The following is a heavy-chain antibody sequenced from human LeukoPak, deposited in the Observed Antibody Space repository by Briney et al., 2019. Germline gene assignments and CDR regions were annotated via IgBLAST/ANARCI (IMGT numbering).Heavy chain of an antibody. CDR1: GYSISSGYY. Sequence: SETLSLTCTVSGYSISSGYYWGWIRQPPGKGLEWIGSIYHSGSTYYNPSLKSRVTISVDTSKNQFSLKLSSVTAADTAVYYCARDAPNRSFYDFWSGYSYYYYMDVWGKGTTVTVSS. D-gene: IGHD3-3*01. CDR3: ARDAPNRSFYDFWSGYSYYYYMDV. CDR2: IYHSGST. J-gene: IGHJ6*03. V-gene: IGHV4-38-2*02.